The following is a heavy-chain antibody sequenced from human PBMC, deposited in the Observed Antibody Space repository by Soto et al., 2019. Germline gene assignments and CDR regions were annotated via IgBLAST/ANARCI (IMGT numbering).Heavy chain of an antibody. CDR3: ARWSGGEWLADAFDI. J-gene: IGHJ3*02. Sequence: ASVKVSCKTSGYIFTKYGVNCVRQAPGQGLQWMGRINPNNGNTDYAQTLQGRLTITTDTSTSSAYMELGSLRSNDTAVYYCARWSGGEWLADAFDIWGQGTMVTVSS. D-gene: IGHD2-8*02. CDR2: INPNNGNT. CDR1: GYIFTKYG. V-gene: IGHV1-18*01.